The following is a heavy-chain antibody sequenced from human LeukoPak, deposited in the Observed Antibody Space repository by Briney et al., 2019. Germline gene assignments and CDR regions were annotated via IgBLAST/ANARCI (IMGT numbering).Heavy chain of an antibody. Sequence: GGSLRLSCAASGFIFSDYYMIWIRQAPGRGLEWVSYISSSGRSIHYADSVKGRFTISRDNAKNSLDLQLNSLRAEDTAEYYCARLRYSYSSRAGNDYFDYWGQGTLVTVSS. D-gene: IGHD4-11*01. CDR1: GFIFSDYY. V-gene: IGHV3-11*01. J-gene: IGHJ4*02. CDR2: ISSSGRSI. CDR3: ARLRYSYSSRAGNDYFDY.